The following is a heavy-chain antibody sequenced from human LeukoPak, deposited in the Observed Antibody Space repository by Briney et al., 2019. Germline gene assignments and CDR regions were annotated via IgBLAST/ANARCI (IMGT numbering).Heavy chain of an antibody. CDR3: AREGGPPAAGTVGNWFDP. J-gene: IGHJ5*02. Sequence: GASVKVSCKASGYTFTGYYMHWVRQAPGQGLEWMGWINPNSGGTNYAQKFQGRVTMTRDTSITTAYMDLSRLTSDDTAVYCCAREGGPPAAGTVGNWFDPWGQGTLVTVSS. V-gene: IGHV1-2*02. D-gene: IGHD6-13*01. CDR2: INPNSGGT. CDR1: GYTFTGYY.